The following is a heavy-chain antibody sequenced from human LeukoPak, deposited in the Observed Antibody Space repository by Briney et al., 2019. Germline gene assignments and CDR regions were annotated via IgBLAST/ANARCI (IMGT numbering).Heavy chain of an antibody. CDR3: AKDKWDIVVVPAAGY. Sequence: ASVKVSCKASGYTFTSYGISWVRQAPGQGLEWMGWISAYNGNTNYAQKLQGRVTMTTDTSTSTAYMELRSLRSDDTAVYYCAKDKWDIVVVPAAGYWGQGTLVTVSS. D-gene: IGHD2-2*01. CDR2: ISAYNGNT. CDR1: GYTFTSYG. V-gene: IGHV1-18*01. J-gene: IGHJ4*02.